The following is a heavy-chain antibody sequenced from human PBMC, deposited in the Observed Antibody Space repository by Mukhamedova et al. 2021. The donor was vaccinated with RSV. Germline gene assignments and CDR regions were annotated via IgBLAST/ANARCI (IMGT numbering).Heavy chain of an antibody. D-gene: IGHD6-6*01. J-gene: IGHJ6*03. Sequence: VEWVSYISSSSSTIYYADSVKGRFTISRDNAKNSLYLQMNSLRAEDTAVYYCARWGGSSSSHYHYYMDVWGQGTTVTVS. V-gene: IGHV3-48*04. CDR3: ARWGGSSSSHYHYYMDV. CDR2: ISSSSSTI.